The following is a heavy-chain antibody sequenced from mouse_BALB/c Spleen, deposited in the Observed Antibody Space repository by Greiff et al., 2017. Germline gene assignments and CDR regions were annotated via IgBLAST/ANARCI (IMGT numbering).Heavy chain of an antibody. CDR3: AREDFKDLDY. CDR1: GFTFSSYG. V-gene: IGHV5-6-3*01. J-gene: IGHJ2*01. CDR2: INSNGGST. Sequence: EVKLVESGGGLVQPGGSLKLSCAASGFTFSSYGMSWVRQTPDKRLELVAAINSNGGSTYYPDSVKGRFTISRDNAKNTLYLQMSSLKSEDTAMYYCAREDFKDLDYWGQGTTLTVSS.